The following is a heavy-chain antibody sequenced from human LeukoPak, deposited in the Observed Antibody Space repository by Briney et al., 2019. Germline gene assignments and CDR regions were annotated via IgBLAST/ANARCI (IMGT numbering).Heavy chain of an antibody. CDR3: ANYGSSSSDAFDI. CDR2: ISGSGGST. Sequence: GGSLRLSCAASGFTFSSYAMSWVRQAPGKGLEWVSAISGSGGSTYYADSVKGRFTISRDNSKNTLYLQMNSLRAEDTAVYYCANYGSSSSDAFDIWGQGTMVTVSS. CDR1: GFTFSSYA. V-gene: IGHV3-23*01. J-gene: IGHJ3*02. D-gene: IGHD6-6*01.